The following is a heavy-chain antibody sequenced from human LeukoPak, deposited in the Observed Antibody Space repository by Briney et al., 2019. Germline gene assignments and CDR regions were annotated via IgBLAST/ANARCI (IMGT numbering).Heavy chain of an antibody. CDR3: ARAKFDSSRYYYRGFDI. D-gene: IGHD3-22*01. CDR1: GFIFIDYY. J-gene: IGHJ3*02. CDR2: IIDSGTKI. V-gene: IGHV3-11*04. Sequence: GGSLLLSCAASGFIFIDYYMGWIRQAPGRGLEWVSYIIDSGTKIYYTDSVKGGFTMSRDNAKKSLYLQMSSLRAEDTAVYYCARAKFDSSRYYYRGFDIWGQGTMVTVSS.